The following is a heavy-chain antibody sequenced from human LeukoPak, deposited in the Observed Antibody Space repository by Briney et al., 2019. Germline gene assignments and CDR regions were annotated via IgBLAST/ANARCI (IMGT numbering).Heavy chain of an antibody. CDR3: ARDLPAGPIFGVVQSPDY. Sequence: ASVKVSCKASRYTFTGYYMHWVRQAPGQGLEWMGWINPSSGGTNYAQKFQGRVTMTRDTSISTAYMELSRLRSDDTAVYYCARDLPAGPIFGVVQSPDYWGQGTLVTVSS. D-gene: IGHD3-3*01. V-gene: IGHV1-2*02. CDR1: RYTFTGYY. CDR2: INPSSGGT. J-gene: IGHJ4*02.